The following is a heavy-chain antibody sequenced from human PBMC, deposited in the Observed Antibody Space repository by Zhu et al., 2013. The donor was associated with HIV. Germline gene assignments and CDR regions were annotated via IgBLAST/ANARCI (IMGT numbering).Heavy chain of an antibody. CDR3: ATEKSNSTWYRAFDY. V-gene: IGHV1-69*18. CDR1: GGTFNYYA. Sequence: QVQLVQSGAEVKKPGSSVKVSCKASGGTFNYYAFNWLRQAPGQGLEWMGTIIPLFGTPKYAQRLQGRVTITTDESTNTAYMEMSSLRSEDTAVYYCATEKSNSTWYRAFDYWGQGTLVIVSS. D-gene: IGHD1-26*01. J-gene: IGHJ4*02. CDR2: IIPLFGTP.